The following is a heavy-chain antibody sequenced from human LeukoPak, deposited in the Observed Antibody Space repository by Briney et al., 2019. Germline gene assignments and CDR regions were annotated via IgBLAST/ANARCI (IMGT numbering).Heavy chain of an antibody. CDR3: AKVGIVVGGDYYDY. J-gene: IGHJ4*02. CDR2: ISDNGGST. CDR1: GFNFNINA. Sequence: TGGSLRLSCATSGFNFNINAMSWVRQAPGKGLEWVSVISDNGGSTYYADSVKGRFTISRDNSKNTLYLQMNSLRAEDTAVYYCAKVGIVVGGDYYDYWGQGTLVTVSS. V-gene: IGHV3-23*01. D-gene: IGHD3-22*01.